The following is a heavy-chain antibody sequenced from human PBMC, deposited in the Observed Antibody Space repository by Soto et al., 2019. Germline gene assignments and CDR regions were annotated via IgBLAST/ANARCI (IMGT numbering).Heavy chain of an antibody. Sequence: GGSLRLSCAASGFTFSTYAMIWVRQAPGKGLEWVSVISGSGISTYYADSVKGRFTISRDNSKNTVYLQMNSLRAEDTALYYCEKDRGYSGTYWWWGQGALVTVSS. CDR3: EKDRGYSGTYWW. V-gene: IGHV3-23*01. CDR1: GFTFSTYA. J-gene: IGHJ4*02. CDR2: ISGSGIST. D-gene: IGHD1-26*01.